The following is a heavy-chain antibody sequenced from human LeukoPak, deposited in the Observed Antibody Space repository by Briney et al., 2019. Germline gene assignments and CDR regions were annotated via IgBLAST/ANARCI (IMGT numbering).Heavy chain of an antibody. V-gene: IGHV4-59*01. CDR2: IYYSGST. Sequence: SETLSRICSVSGGSISSYYWSWIRQPPGKGLEWIGYIYYSGSTNYNPSLKSRVTISVDTSKNQFSLKLSSVTAADTAVYYCARAPFLWYFDYWGHGTLVTVSS. D-gene: IGHD2-21*01. J-gene: IGHJ4*01. CDR1: GGSISSYY. CDR3: ARAPFLWYFDY.